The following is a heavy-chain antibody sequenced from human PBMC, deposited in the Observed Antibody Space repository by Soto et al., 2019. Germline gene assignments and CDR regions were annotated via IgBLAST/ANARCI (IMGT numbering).Heavy chain of an antibody. Sequence: ASVKVSCKASGYTFTVYYMHWVRQAPGQGLEWMGWINPKSGGTMYPQKFQGRVTMTWDTSISTAYMALTRLRSDDTAVYYCARAPATSGGSAGFDYRGQGTLVTVSS. V-gene: IGHV1-2*02. D-gene: IGHD1-26*01. J-gene: IGHJ4*02. CDR2: INPKSGGT. CDR1: GYTFTVYY. CDR3: ARAPATSGGSAGFDY.